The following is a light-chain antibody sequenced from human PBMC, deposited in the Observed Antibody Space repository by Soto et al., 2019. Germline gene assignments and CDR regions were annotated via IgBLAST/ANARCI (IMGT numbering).Light chain of an antibody. J-gene: IGKJ5*01. CDR3: QQRSNWPT. V-gene: IGKV3-11*01. Sequence: VLTQSPATLSVSPGERATFSCRASQSISTILAWYQHKPVQPPRLLIYGASTRATGIPARFSGSGYGTDFTLTISSLEPEDFAVYYCQQRSNWPTFGQGTRLEIK. CDR2: GAS. CDR1: QSISTI.